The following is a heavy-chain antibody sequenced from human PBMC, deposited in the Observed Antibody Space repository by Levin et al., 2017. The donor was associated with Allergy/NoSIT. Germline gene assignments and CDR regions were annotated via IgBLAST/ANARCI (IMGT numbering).Heavy chain of an antibody. V-gene: IGHV2-5*01. CDR3: VHRSVILLGFGELFRY. CDR2: IYWNDDK. Sequence: GSGPTLVKPTQTLTLTCSCSGFSLRTSGVSVGWVRQSPGRALEWLAFIYWNDDKHYSPSLKNRLTITRDTVQNQVVLTMTNMDPSDTTTFSFVHRSVILLGFGELFRYWGQGTLVTVSS. CDR1: GFSLRTSGVS. J-gene: IGHJ4*02. D-gene: IGHD3-10*01.